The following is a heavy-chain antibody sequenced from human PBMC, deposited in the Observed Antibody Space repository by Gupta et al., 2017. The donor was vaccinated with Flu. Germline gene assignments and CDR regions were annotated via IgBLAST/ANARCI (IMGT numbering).Heavy chain of an antibody. CDR2: ISWDGGST. CDR1: GFTFDDYA. Sequence: EVQLVESGGVVVQPGGSLRLSCAASGFTFDDYAMHWVRQAPGKGLEWVSLISWDGGSTYYADSVKGRFTISRDNSKNSLYLQMNSLRAEDTALYYCAKDISYSSPYGMDVWGQGTTVTVSS. D-gene: IGHD6-13*01. V-gene: IGHV3-43D*04. CDR3: AKDISYSSPYGMDV. J-gene: IGHJ6*02.